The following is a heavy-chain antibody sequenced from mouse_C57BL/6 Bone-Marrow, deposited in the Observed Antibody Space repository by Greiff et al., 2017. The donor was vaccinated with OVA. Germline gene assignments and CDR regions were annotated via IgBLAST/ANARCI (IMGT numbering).Heavy chain of an antibody. CDR2: IDPSDSYT. J-gene: IGHJ2*01. D-gene: IGHD4-1*01. Sequence: VQLQQPGAELVRPGTSVKLSCKASGYTFTSSWMHWVKQRPGQGLEWIGVIDPSDSYTNYNQKFKGKATLTVDTSSSTAYMQLSSLTSEDSAVYYCAKSSGTYFDYWGQGTTLTVSS. CDR3: AKSSGTYFDY. V-gene: IGHV1-59*01. CDR1: GYTFTSSW.